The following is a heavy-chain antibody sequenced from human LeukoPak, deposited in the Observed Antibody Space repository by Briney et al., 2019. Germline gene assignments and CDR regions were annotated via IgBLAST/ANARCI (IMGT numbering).Heavy chain of an antibody. D-gene: IGHD1-26*01. CDR3: ARGALTFIVVGTTRGILDY. CDR2: ISSTTTTI. CDR1: GFTFSRYS. J-gene: IGHJ4*02. V-gene: IGHV3-48*02. Sequence: GESLRLSCAASGFTFSRYSMNWVGQAPGKERNGISYISSTTTTIYHADSVKGRFTISRDNAKNSLYLKMNRLRDEDTAVYSCARGALTFIVVGTTRGILDYWGEGPLVTVSS.